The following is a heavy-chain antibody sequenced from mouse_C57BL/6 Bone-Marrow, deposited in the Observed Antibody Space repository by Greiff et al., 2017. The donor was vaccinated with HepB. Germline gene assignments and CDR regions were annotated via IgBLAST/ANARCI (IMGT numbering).Heavy chain of an antibody. J-gene: IGHJ1*03. CDR2: IYPGNSDT. D-gene: IGHD3-2*02. CDR1: GYTFTSYW. V-gene: IGHV1-5*01. CDR3: KEERGSHWYFDV. Sequence: EVQLQQSGTVLARPGASVKMSCKTSGYTFTSYWMHWVKQRPGQGLEWIGAIYPGNSDTSYNQKFKGKAKLTAVTSASTAYMELSSLTNEDSAVYYCKEERGSHWYFDVWGTGTTVTVSS.